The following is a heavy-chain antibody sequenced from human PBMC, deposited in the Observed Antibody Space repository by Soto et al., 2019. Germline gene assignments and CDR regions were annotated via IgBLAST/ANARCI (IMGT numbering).Heavy chain of an antibody. CDR3: AIVGDIVGDNSGDY. CDR2: IYYSGST. CDR1: GGSISSGDFY. D-gene: IGHD1-26*01. J-gene: IGHJ4*02. Sequence: QVQLRESGPGLVKPSQTLSLTCSVSGGSISSGDFYWSWIRQPPGKGLEWIGYIYYSGSTYYNPSLRSRVAISRDTSNNQFSLKLSSVTAADTAVYYCAIVGDIVGDNSGDYWGQAPLVTVSS. V-gene: IGHV4-30-4*01.